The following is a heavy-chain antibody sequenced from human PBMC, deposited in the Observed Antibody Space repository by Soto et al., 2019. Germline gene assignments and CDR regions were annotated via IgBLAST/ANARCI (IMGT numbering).Heavy chain of an antibody. CDR3: AHRHFYDSSGYLFDY. CDR1: GFSLTTGGVG. CDR2: IYWDNDN. D-gene: IGHD3-22*01. J-gene: IGHJ4*02. Sequence: QITLKESGPTLVKPTQTLTLTCTFSGFSLTTGGVGVGWIRQPPGKALEWLALIYWDNDNRYSPSLRSRLTITKDTSNNHVFLTMTNMDPVDTSTYYCAHRHFYDSSGYLFDYWGQGILVTVSS. V-gene: IGHV2-5*02.